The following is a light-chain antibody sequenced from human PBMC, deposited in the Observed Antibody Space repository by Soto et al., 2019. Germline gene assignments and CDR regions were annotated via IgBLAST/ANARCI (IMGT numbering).Light chain of an antibody. CDR1: QRIYTK. CDR2: DAS. V-gene: IGKV3-20*01. Sequence: EIVLTQSPGTLSLSPGEGATLSCRASQRIYTKLAWYQKKSGQAPRLLIYDASTRAYGIPDRFSGSGSGTDFTLTISRLEPEDFAVYYCQQYGSSLFTFGPGTKVDIK. J-gene: IGKJ3*01. CDR3: QQYGSSLFT.